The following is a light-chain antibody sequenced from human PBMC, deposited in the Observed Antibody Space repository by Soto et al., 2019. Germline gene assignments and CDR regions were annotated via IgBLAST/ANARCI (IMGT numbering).Light chain of an antibody. CDR3: QSYDFTQTAWV. V-gene: IGLV1-40*01. Sequence: QSVLTQPPSVSGAPGQRVTISCTGGGSTFGAGYDVHWYQHLPGTAPKLVLYNTNSRPSGDPDRFSGSKSGTSASLVITGFRPDDEADYYCQSYDFTQTAWVFGGGTKLTVL. CDR2: NTN. J-gene: IGLJ3*02. CDR1: GSTFGAGYD.